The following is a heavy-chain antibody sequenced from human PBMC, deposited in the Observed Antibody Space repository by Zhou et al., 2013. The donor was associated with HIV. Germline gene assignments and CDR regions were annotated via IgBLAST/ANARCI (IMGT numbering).Heavy chain of an antibody. CDR2: INPVSGDT. CDR3: ASGCLGGDCSFDH. J-gene: IGHJ4*02. Sequence: QVQLVQSGAEVKKPGASVKVSCKASGDSFTGYFMNWVRQAPGQGLEWMGWINPVSGDTNYAQKFKGRVAMTSDTPTTAASMELTSLRSEDTAVYYCASGCLGGDCSFDHWGQGTLVTVSA. CDR1: GDSFTGYF. D-gene: IGHD2-21*02. V-gene: IGHV1-2*02.